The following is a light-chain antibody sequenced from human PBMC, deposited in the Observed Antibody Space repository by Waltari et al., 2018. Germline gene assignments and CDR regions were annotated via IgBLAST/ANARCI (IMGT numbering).Light chain of an antibody. CDR3: AAWDASLFGPWV. V-gene: IGLV1-44*01. CDR2: ASN. Sequence: SVLTPPPSASGTPGQRVTISCSGISSNIGGNRFHLYQHPPGTASKHRIFASNHRPSGVPDRFSASMSGTSASLAISGLQSEDEADYYCAAWDASLFGPWVFGGGTRLTVL. J-gene: IGLJ3*02. CDR1: SSNIGGNR.